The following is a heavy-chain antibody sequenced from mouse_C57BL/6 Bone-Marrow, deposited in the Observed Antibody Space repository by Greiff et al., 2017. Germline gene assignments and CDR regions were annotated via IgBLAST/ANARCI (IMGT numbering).Heavy chain of an antibody. CDR1: GYTFTSYD. Sequence: VHLVESGPELVKPGASVKLSCKASGYTFTSYDINWVKQRPGQGLEWIGWIYPRDGSPKYNEKFKGKATLTVDTSSSTAYMELHSLTSEDSAVYFCAKEKLYYDYGDYAMDYWGQGTSVTVSS. V-gene: IGHV1-85*01. J-gene: IGHJ4*01. CDR3: AKEKLYYDYGDYAMDY. CDR2: IYPRDGSP. D-gene: IGHD2-4*01.